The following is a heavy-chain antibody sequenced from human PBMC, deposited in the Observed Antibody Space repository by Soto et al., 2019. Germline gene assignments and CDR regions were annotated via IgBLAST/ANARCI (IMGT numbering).Heavy chain of an antibody. CDR1: GGSISSDGSY. CDR3: ARGLAAAGLFGFGP. D-gene: IGHD6-13*01. Sequence: ASETLSLTCTVSGGSISSDGSYWSRIRQHPGKGLEWIGCLFYSGSTYYNPSLKSRVTISVDTSKNQFSLKLSSVTAADTAVYYCARGLAAAGLFGFGPWGQGTLVTVSS. V-gene: IGHV4-31*03. CDR2: LFYSGST. J-gene: IGHJ5*02.